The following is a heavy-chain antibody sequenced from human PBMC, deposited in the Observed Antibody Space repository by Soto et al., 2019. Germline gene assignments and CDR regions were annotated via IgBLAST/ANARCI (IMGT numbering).Heavy chain of an antibody. CDR2: ISGSGGSI. J-gene: IGHJ6*02. Sequence: EVQLLESGGGLVQPGGSLRLSCAASGFTFSTYAMNWVRQAPGNGLEWVSAISGSGGSIHYADSVKGRVTISRDNSKNTLSLQMNSLRDEDTAVYHCARGYWTGAVWGQGTTVPVSS. V-gene: IGHV3-23*01. D-gene: IGHD2-8*02. CDR3: ARGYWTGAV. CDR1: GFTFSTYA.